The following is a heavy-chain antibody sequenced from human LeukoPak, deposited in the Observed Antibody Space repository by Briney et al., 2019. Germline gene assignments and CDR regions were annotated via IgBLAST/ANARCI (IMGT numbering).Heavy chain of an antibody. Sequence: GGSLRLSCAASGFTFDDYAMHWVRQAPGKGLEWVSGISWNSGSIGYADSVKGRFTISRDNAKNSLYLQMNSLRAEDTALYYCAKWSDYDSSGYIDYRGQGTLVTVSS. D-gene: IGHD3-22*01. CDR2: ISWNSGSI. CDR3: AKWSDYDSSGYIDY. V-gene: IGHV3-9*01. J-gene: IGHJ4*02. CDR1: GFTFDDYA.